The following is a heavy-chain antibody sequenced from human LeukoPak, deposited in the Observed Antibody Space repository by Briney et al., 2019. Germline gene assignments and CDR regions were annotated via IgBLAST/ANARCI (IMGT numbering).Heavy chain of an antibody. Sequence: KVSCKASGGTFSSYAISWVRQAPGQELEWMGGIIPIFGTANYAQKFQGRVTITADESTSTAYMELSSLRSEDTAVYYCARDFRSYFDYWGQGTLVTVSS. J-gene: IGHJ4*02. CDR3: ARDFRSYFDY. CDR2: IIPIFGTA. V-gene: IGHV1-69*01. CDR1: GGTFSSYA.